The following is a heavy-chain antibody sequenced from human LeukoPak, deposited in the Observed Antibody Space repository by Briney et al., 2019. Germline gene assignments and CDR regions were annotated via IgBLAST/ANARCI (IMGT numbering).Heavy chain of an antibody. J-gene: IGHJ4*02. CDR1: GGSISSYY. CDR3: ARDRGLRYFDWLVI. D-gene: IGHD3-9*01. CDR2: IYYSGST. V-gene: IGHV4-59*01. Sequence: SETLSLTYTVSGGSISSYYWSWIRQPPGKGLEWIGYIYYSGSTNYNPSLKSRVTISVDTSKNQFSLKLSSVAAADTAVYYCARDRGLRYFDWLVIWGQGTLVTVSS.